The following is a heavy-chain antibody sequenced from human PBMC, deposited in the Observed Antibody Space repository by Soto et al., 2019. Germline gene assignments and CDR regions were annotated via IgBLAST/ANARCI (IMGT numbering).Heavy chain of an antibody. Sequence: QLQLQESGSGLVMPSQTLSLTCAVSGGSISSGGYSWSWIRRPPGMGLAWIGYIYHSGSTCYNPSLKSIVTISVDRSKNQFSLKLSSVTAADTAVYYCARTNGLWGRDAFDIWGKGTMVTVSS. CDR2: IYHSGST. V-gene: IGHV4-30-2*01. CDR1: GGSISSGGYS. CDR3: ARTNGLWGRDAFDI. D-gene: IGHD3-16*01. J-gene: IGHJ3*02.